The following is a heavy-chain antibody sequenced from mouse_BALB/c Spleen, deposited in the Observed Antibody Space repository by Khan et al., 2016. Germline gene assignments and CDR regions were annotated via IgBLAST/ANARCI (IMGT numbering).Heavy chain of an antibody. Sequence: VQLKQSGTVLARPGASVKMSCKASGYTFTNYWMHWVKPRPGQGLEWIGAIYPGNSDTNYNQKFKGKAKLTAVTSTSTAYMELSSLTNEDSEVYYCTAHYYGGYWGQGTTLTVSS. D-gene: IGHD1-2*01. CDR1: GYTFTNYW. J-gene: IGHJ2*01. CDR3: TAHYYGGY. CDR2: IYPGNSDT. V-gene: IGHV1-5*01.